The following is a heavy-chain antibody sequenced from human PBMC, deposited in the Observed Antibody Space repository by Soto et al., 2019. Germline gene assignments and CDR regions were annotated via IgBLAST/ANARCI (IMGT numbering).Heavy chain of an antibody. D-gene: IGHD3-3*01. CDR3: AGITIFGVFTLPKDY. CDR1: GWSFSGYS. CDR2: INHSGST. Sequence: QVQLQQWGAGLLKPSETLSLTCAVYGWSFSGYSWSWIRQPPGKGLEWIGEINHSGSTNYNPSLKSRVTISVDTSKNQFSLKLSSVTAADTAVYYCAGITIFGVFTLPKDYWGQGTLVTVSS. V-gene: IGHV4-34*01. J-gene: IGHJ4*02.